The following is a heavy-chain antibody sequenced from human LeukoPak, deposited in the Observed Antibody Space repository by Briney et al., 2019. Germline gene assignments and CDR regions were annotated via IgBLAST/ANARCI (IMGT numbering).Heavy chain of an antibody. CDR3: ARDWGYCSSTSCPEVYYFDY. Sequence: GGSLRLSCAASGFTFSSYSMNWVRQAPGKGLEWVSSISRSSSYIYYADSVKGRFTISRDNAKNSLYLQMNSLRAEDTAVYYCARDWGYCSSTSCPEVYYFDYWGQGTLVTVSS. J-gene: IGHJ4*02. D-gene: IGHD2-2*01. CDR1: GFTFSSYS. V-gene: IGHV3-21*01. CDR2: ISRSSSYI.